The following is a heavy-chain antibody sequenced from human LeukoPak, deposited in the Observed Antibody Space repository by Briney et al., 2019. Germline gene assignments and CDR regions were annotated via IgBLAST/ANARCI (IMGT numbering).Heavy chain of an antibody. CDR1: GVSLSSVW. J-gene: IGHJ4*02. CDR2: IKYDGREE. V-gene: IGHV3-7*03. Sequence: GGSLRLSRAASGVSLSSVWMSWVRQAPGKGREGVANIKYDGREEFYVDSVKGRFTISRDNAKNSLYLQMDSLRAEDTAVYYCASSPYRRRYFDYWGPGTLVTVSS. CDR3: ASSPYRRRYFDY. D-gene: IGHD3-9*01.